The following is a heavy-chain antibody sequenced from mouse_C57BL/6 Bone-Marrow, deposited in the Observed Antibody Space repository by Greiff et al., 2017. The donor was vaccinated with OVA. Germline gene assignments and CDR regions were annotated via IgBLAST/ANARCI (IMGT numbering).Heavy chain of an antibody. CDR3: ASNWAAWFAY. J-gene: IGHJ3*01. D-gene: IGHD4-1*01. V-gene: IGHV3-6*01. Sequence: EVKLVESGPGLVKPSQSLSLTCSVTGYSITSGYYWNWIRQFPGNKLEWMGYISYDGSNNYNPSLKNRISITRDTSKNQFFLKLNSVTTEDTATYYCASNWAAWFAYWGQGTLVTVSA. CDR2: ISYDGSN. CDR1: GYSITSGYY.